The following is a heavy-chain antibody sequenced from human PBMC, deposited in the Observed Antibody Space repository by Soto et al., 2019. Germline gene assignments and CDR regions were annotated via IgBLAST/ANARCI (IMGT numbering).Heavy chain of an antibody. CDR1: GFTFSSYA. Sequence: GGSLRLSCAASGFTFSSYAMSWVRQAPGKGLEWVAALSGGGGGTYYADSVKGRFTISRDKSKNTLYLQMNSLRVEDTAVYYCAKATVVTAIFPYYFDYWGQGTLVTVSS. CDR3: AKATVVTAIFPYYFDY. CDR2: LSGGGGGT. V-gene: IGHV3-23*01. J-gene: IGHJ4*02. D-gene: IGHD2-21*02.